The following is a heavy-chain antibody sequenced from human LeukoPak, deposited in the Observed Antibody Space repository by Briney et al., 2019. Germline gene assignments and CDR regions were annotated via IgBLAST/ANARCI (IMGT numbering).Heavy chain of an antibody. J-gene: IGHJ4*02. V-gene: IGHV1-2*02. D-gene: IGHD5-12*01. Sequence: GASVKVSCKASGYTFTGYYMHWVRQAPGQGLEWMGWINPNSGGTNYAQKFQGRVTMTRDTSISTAYMELSRLRSDDTAVYYCARASTDSGYAMNFDYWGQGTLVTVSS. CDR3: ARASTDSGYAMNFDY. CDR2: INPNSGGT. CDR1: GYTFTGYY.